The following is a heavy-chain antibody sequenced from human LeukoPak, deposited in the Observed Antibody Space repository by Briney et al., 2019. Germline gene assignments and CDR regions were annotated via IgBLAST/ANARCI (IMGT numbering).Heavy chain of an antibody. D-gene: IGHD4-17*01. CDR2: FDPEDGET. Sequence: ASVKVSCKVSGYTLTELSMHWVRQAPGKGLEWMGGFDPEDGETIYAQKFRGRVTMTEDTSTDTAYMELSSLRSEDTAVYYCATGKSTVTTNFDYWGQGTLVTVSS. J-gene: IGHJ4*02. V-gene: IGHV1-24*01. CDR1: GYTLTELS. CDR3: ATGKSTVTTNFDY.